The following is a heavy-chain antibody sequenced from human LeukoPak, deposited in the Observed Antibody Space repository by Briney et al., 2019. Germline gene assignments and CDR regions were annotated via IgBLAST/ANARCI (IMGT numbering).Heavy chain of an antibody. J-gene: IGHJ6*03. CDR1: GGSINSHY. D-gene: IGHD4-23*01. CDR3: ARDLRRHLAGGRYYYYMDV. CDR2: IYYSGST. Sequence: SETLSLTCTVSGGSINSHYWSWIRQPPGKGLEWIGYIYYSGSTNYNPSLKGRVIISVDTSKNQFSLKLSSVTAADTAAYYCARDLRRHLAGGRYYYYMDVWGKGTTVTVSS. V-gene: IGHV4-59*11.